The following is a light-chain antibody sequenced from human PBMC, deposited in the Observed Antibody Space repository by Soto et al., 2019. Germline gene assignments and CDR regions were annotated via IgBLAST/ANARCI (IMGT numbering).Light chain of an antibody. CDR2: DAS. J-gene: IGKJ5*01. Sequence: IVLTQSPSTLSLSRWERATVSCMASQSVSSYLAWYQHKPGQAPRLLIYDASNRATGIPARFSGSGSGTDFTLTISSLEPEDFALYYCQQRRNWPSFGQGTRLEMK. CDR1: QSVSSY. CDR3: QQRRNWPS. V-gene: IGKV3-11*01.